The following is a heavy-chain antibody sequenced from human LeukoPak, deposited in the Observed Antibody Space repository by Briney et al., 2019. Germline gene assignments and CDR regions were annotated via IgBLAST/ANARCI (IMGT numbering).Heavy chain of an antibody. D-gene: IGHD6-6*01. Sequence: PSQTLSLTCTVSGGSIISGSYYWSWIRQPAGKGLEWIGRIYTSGSTNYNPSLKSRVTISVDTSKNQFSLKLSSVTAADTAVYYCAGGYSSSYNWFDPWGQGTLVTVSS. J-gene: IGHJ5*02. CDR1: GGSIISGSYY. CDR2: IYTSGST. V-gene: IGHV4-61*02. CDR3: AGGYSSSYNWFDP.